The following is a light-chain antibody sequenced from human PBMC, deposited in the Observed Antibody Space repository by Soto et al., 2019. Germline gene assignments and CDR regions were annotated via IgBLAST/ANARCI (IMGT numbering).Light chain of an antibody. CDR1: QSVERY. CDR3: QRRKLWPAST. V-gene: IGKV3-11*01. J-gene: IGKJ5*01. CDR2: DAF. Sequence: EIVLTQSPATLSLSPGERATLSCRASQSVERYLAWYQQKPGQAPRLLIYDAFNRATGIPARFSGSGSGTDFTLTIRSLEPEDFAVCYCQRRKLWPASTFGLGTRLEIK.